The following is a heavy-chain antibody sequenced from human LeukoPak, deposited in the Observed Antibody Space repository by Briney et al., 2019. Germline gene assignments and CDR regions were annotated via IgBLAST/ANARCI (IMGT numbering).Heavy chain of an antibody. V-gene: IGHV4-39*07. J-gene: IGHJ2*01. CDR2: IYYSRST. D-gene: IGHD5-12*01. CDR1: GSSISSSSYY. Sequence: SETLSLTCTVSGSSISSSSYYWGWIRQPPGKGLEWIGSIYYSRSTYYNPSLKSRVTISVDTSKNQFSLKLSSVTAADTAVYYCARDLEKWLRSWYFDLWGRGTLVTVSS. CDR3: ARDLEKWLRSWYFDL.